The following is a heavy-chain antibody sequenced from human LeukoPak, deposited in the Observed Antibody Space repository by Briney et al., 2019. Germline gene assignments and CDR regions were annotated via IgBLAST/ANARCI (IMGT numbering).Heavy chain of an antibody. J-gene: IGHJ6*02. Sequence: GRSLRLSCAASGFTFGSYAMHWVRQAPGKGLEWVAVISYDGSNKYYADSVKDRFTISRDNSKNTLYLQMNSLRAEDTAVCYCARFGMYSSSPTLYGMDVWGQGTTVTVSS. D-gene: IGHD6-13*01. CDR3: ARFGMYSSSPTLYGMDV. CDR1: GFTFGSYA. CDR2: ISYDGSNK. V-gene: IGHV3-30-3*01.